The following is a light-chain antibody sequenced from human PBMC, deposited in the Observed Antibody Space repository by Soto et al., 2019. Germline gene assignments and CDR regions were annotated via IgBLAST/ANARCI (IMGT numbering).Light chain of an antibody. J-gene: IGLJ2*01. CDR1: RDDVGSYNL. CDR2: EAT. V-gene: IGLV2-23*02. Sequence: QSALTQPASVSGSPGQSITISCIGTRDDVGSYNLVSWYQHHPGKAPKVVIYEATKRPSGVSDRFSGSRSGNTASLTISGLQADDEAHYYCCSYGGFSTVVTFGGGTKLTVL. CDR3: CSYGGFSTVVT.